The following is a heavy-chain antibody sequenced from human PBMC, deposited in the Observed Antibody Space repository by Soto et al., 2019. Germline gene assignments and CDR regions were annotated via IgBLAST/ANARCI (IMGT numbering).Heavy chain of an antibody. J-gene: IGHJ6*03. CDR3: AKSGVRGSYYYYYMDV. V-gene: IGHV3-23*01. CDR1: GFTFSSYA. CDR2: ISGSGGST. Sequence: GWSLRLSCAASGFTFSSYAMSWVRQAPGKGLEWVSAISGSGGSTYYADSVKGRFTISRDNSKNTLYLQMNSLRAEDTAVYYCAKSGVRGSYYYYYMDVWGKGTTVTVSS. D-gene: IGHD3-10*01.